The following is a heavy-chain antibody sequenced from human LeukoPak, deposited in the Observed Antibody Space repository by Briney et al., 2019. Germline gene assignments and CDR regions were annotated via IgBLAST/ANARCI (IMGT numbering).Heavy chain of an antibody. CDR3: AKERRSSSWYFDY. CDR2: ISYDGGNR. D-gene: IGHD6-13*01. V-gene: IGHV3-30*18. Sequence: GGSLRLSWVASGYTFSDYGMHWFRQAPGKGLDWVAVISYDGGNRHFADSVKGRFTISRDNSRNTLFLEMYVLVADDTAVYYCAKERRSSSWYFDYWGQGTLVTVSS. J-gene: IGHJ4*02. CDR1: GYTFSDYG.